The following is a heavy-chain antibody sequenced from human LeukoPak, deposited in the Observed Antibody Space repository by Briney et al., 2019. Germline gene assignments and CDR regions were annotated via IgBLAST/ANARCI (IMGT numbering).Heavy chain of an antibody. D-gene: IGHD6-13*01. V-gene: IGHV3-21*01. CDR1: GLTFSSYS. CDR2: ISSSSSYI. J-gene: IGHJ5*02. Sequence: GGSLRLSCAASGLTFSSYSMNWVRQAPGKGLEWVSSISSSSSYIYYADSVKGRFTISRDNAKNSLYLQMNSLRAEDTAVYYCARAGGSWYNLYNWFDPWGQGTLVTVSS. CDR3: ARAGGSWYNLYNWFDP.